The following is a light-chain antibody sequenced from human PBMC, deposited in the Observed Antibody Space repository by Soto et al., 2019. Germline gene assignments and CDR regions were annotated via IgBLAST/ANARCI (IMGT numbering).Light chain of an antibody. J-gene: IGKJ1*01. Sequence: VVLTQSPGTLSLFPGERATLSCWASQSISSSSLAWYQQKVGQAPRLLMSGASSRATGIPDRFSGSGSGTDFTLTISRLEPEDFAVYYCQQFSSSLRTFGQGTKVEIK. CDR2: GAS. V-gene: IGKV3-20*01. CDR1: QSISSSS. CDR3: QQFSSSLRT.